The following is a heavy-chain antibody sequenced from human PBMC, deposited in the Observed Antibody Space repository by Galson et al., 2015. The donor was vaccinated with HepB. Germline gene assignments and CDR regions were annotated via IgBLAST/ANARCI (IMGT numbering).Heavy chain of an antibody. Sequence: PALVKPTQTLTLTCTFSGFSPSTSGMCVSWIRQPPGKALEWLARIDWDGDKYYSTSLKTRLTISKDTSKNQVVLTMTNMDPVDTATYYCARSFYSSGYQWGQGTLVTVSS. J-gene: IGHJ4*02. CDR1: GFSPSTSGMC. CDR3: ARSFYSSGYQ. V-gene: IGHV2-70*11. CDR2: IDWDGDK. D-gene: IGHD6-19*01.